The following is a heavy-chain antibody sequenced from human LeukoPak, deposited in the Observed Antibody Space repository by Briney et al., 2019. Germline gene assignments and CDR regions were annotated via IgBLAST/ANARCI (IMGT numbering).Heavy chain of an antibody. D-gene: IGHD1-26*01. CDR1: GFTFSSYS. Sequence: GGSLRLSCAASGFTFSSYSMNWVRQAPGKGLEWVSIIYSGGTTYYADSVKARFTISRDNSKVTLYLQMTSLRPEDTAIYYCVKDPSGNYFYFDYWGQGTLVTVSS. CDR2: IYSGGTT. V-gene: IGHV3-66*01. J-gene: IGHJ4*02. CDR3: VKDPSGNYFYFDY.